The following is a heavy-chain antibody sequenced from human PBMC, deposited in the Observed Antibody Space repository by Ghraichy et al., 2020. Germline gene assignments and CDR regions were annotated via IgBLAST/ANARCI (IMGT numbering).Heavy chain of an antibody. Sequence: LNISCTVSGDSISDRSYYWGWIRQSPVRGLEWIGSIYHTGTTHYFPSLRGRVTMSVDTSKNQFSLNLTSVTAADTAVYYCARGLTTLIPFDYWGRGILVTVSA. D-gene: IGHD1-1*01. V-gene: IGHV4-39*01. J-gene: IGHJ4*02. CDR2: IYHTGTT. CDR1: GDSISDRSYY. CDR3: ARGLTTLIPFDY.